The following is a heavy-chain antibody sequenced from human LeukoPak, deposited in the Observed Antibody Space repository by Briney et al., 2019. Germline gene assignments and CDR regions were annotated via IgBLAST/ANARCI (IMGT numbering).Heavy chain of an antibody. D-gene: IGHD2-15*01. CDR3: VRDIATVVHQD. Sequence: ASVKVSCKTSGYTFTSYGVSWVRQAPGQGLEWMGWVSGYNDNTNYVQRFQGRVTMTTDTSTTTAYMELRNLSPDDTAVYYCVRDIATVVHQDWGQGTLVTVSS. V-gene: IGHV1-18*01. CDR2: VSGYNDNT. J-gene: IGHJ4*02. CDR1: GYTFTSYG.